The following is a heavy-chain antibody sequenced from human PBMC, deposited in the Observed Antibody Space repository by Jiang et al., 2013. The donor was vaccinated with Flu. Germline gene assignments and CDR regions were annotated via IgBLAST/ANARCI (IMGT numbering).Heavy chain of an antibody. D-gene: IGHD3-3*01. CDR2: IWHDGSNK. Sequence: RLSCAASGVTFTTYGMHWVRQAPGKGLEWVAVIWHDGSNKYYADSVKGRFTISRDNSKNTLHLQMNSLRAEDTAVYYCARGPDDFWSGFYPRYWGRGTLVTVSS. CDR1: GVTFTTYG. CDR3: ARGPDDFWSGFYPRY. V-gene: IGHV3-33*01. J-gene: IGHJ4*02.